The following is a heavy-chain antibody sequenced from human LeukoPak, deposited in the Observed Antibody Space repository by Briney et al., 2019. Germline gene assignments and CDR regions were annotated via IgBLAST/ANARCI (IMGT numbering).Heavy chain of an antibody. Sequence: GRSLRLSCAASGFTFSSYGMHWVRQAPGKGLEWVAVIWYDGSNKYYADSVKGRFTISRDNSKNTLYLQMNSLRAEDTAVYYCAKFSVSTGYQDWGQGTLVTVSS. J-gene: IGHJ4*02. CDR3: AKFSVSTGYQD. CDR1: GFTFSSYG. D-gene: IGHD3-9*01. CDR2: IWYDGSNK. V-gene: IGHV3-33*06.